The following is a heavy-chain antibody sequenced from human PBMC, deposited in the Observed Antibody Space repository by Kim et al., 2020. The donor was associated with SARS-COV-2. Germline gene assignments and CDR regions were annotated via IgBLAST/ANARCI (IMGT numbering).Heavy chain of an antibody. CDR1: GFTFSSYS. V-gene: IGHV3-21*01. CDR2: ISSSSSYI. D-gene: IGHD3-22*01. CDR3: ARDHFEDLYYYDSSGYPVDY. J-gene: IGHJ4*02. Sequence: GGSLRLSCAASGFTFSSYSMNWVRQAPGKGLEWVSSISSSSSYIYYADSVKGRFTISRDNAKNSLYLQMNSLRAEDTAVYYCARDHFEDLYYYDSSGYPVDYWGQGTLVTVSS.